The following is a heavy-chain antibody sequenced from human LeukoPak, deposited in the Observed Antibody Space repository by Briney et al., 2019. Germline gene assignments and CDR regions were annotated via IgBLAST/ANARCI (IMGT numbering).Heavy chain of an antibody. Sequence: SETLSLTCAVYGGSFSGYYWNWIRQPPGKGLAWIGYIYYSGITNYNPSLKSRVTISVDTSKSQFSLKLSSVTAADTAVYYCARAGRWEGRPHAFDIWGQGIMVTVSS. V-gene: IGHV4-59*01. CDR3: ARAGRWEGRPHAFDI. J-gene: IGHJ3*02. CDR1: GGSFSGYY. CDR2: IYYSGIT. D-gene: IGHD1-26*01.